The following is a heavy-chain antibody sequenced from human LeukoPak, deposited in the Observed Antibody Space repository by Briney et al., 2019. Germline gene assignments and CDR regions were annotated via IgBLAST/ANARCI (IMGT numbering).Heavy chain of an antibody. Sequence: GGSLRLSCAASGFTFDDYGMSWVRQAPGKGLEWVSGINWNGGSTGYADSVKGRFTISRDNAKNSLYLQMNSLRAEDTALYYCARATVYCSRTSCYVDYWGQGTLVTVSS. CDR2: INWNGGST. D-gene: IGHD2-2*01. J-gene: IGHJ4*02. CDR1: GFTFDDYG. V-gene: IGHV3-20*04. CDR3: ARATVYCSRTSCYVDY.